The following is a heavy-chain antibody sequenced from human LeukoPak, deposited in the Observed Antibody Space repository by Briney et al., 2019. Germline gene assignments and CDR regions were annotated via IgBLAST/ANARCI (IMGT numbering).Heavy chain of an antibody. CDR1: GGSFSGYY. CDR3: ARGRSYYMDV. V-gene: IGHV4-34*01. J-gene: IGHJ6*03. Sequence: PSETLSLTCAVYGGSFSGYYWSWIRQPPGKGLEWIGEINHSGSTNYNPSLKSRVTISVDTSKNQFSLKLSSVTAADTAVYHCARGRSYYMDVWGKGTTVTVSS. CDR2: INHSGST.